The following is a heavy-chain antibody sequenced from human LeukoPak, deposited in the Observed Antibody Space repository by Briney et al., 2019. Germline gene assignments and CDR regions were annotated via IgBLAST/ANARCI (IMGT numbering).Heavy chain of an antibody. CDR3: ARLAYSSGWIDY. CDR1: GYSISSGYY. Sequence: SETLSLTCAVSGYSISSGYYWGWIRQPPGKGLEWIGSISHSGSTYYNPSLKSRVTISVDTSKNQFSLKLSSVTAADTAVYYCARLAYSSGWIDYWGQGTLVTVSS. J-gene: IGHJ4*02. CDR2: ISHSGST. V-gene: IGHV4-38-2*01. D-gene: IGHD6-19*01.